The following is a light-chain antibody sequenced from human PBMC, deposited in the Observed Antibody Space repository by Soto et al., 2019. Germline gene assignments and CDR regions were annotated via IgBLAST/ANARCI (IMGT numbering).Light chain of an antibody. CDR3: QQYNSYSRT. CDR1: QIISSW. J-gene: IGKJ4*01. CDR2: KAS. Sequence: DIQMTQSPSALSASVGDRVTITCRASQIISSWLAWYQQKPGKAPKLLIYKASTLKSGVPSRFSGSGSGTEFTLTISSLQPDDFATYYCQQYNSYSRTFGGGTKVDIK. V-gene: IGKV1-5*03.